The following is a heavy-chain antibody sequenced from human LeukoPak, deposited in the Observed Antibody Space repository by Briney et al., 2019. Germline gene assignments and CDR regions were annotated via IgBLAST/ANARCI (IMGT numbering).Heavy chain of an antibody. CDR2: FDPEDGET. J-gene: IGHJ4*02. CDR3: ATDAAMVRGVIVY. D-gene: IGHD3-10*01. CDR1: GYTLTELS. Sequence: ASVKVSCKVSGYTLTELSMPWVRQAPGQGLEWMGGFDPEDGETIYAQKFQGRVTMTEDTSTDTAYMELSSLRSEDTAVYYCATDAAMVRGVIVYWGQGTLVTVSS. V-gene: IGHV1-24*01.